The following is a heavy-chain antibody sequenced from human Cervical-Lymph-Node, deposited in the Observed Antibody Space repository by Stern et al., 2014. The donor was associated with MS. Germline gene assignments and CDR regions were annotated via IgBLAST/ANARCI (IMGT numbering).Heavy chain of an antibody. V-gene: IGHV3-11*01. J-gene: IGHJ4*01. Sequence: VQLVESGGGLVKPGGSLRLSCAASGFSFSDYYMSWIRLAPGKGLEWVSYISTSGSETYYKDSVKGRFTISRDNARNSLYLQMNSLRVDDTAVYFCARDIVATTLFDYWGRGVLVTVSP. D-gene: IGHD4-11*01. CDR3: ARDIVATTLFDY. CDR2: ISTSGSET. CDR1: GFSFSDYY.